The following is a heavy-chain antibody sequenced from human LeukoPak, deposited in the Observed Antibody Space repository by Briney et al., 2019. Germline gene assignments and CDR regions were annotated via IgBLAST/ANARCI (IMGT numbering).Heavy chain of an antibody. V-gene: IGHV4-34*01. J-gene: IGHJ5*02. CDR2: INHSGST. CDR1: GASFNDYY. CDR3: ARLYSTSGYNWFDP. D-gene: IGHD6-6*01. Sequence: PSETLSLTCAVFGASFNDYYWSWIRQPPGKGLGWIGEINHSGSTNYNPSLKSRVTISVDTSRNQFSLNLSSVTAADTAVYYCARLYSTSGYNWFDPWGQGTLVTVSS.